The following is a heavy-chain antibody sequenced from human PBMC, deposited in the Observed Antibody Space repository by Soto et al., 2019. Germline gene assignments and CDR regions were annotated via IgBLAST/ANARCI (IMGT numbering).Heavy chain of an antibody. J-gene: IGHJ4*02. CDR3: ARGGVLLQFFDY. CDR2: IYDSGST. D-gene: IGHD5-12*01. Sequence: QVQLQESGPGLVKPSQTLSLTCTVSGGSISSGDYYWSWIRQPPGKGLEWIGYIYDSGSTHYNPSLRGRVSMPGDTSKTQFSLKLTSVTAADTAVYYCARGGVLLQFFDYWGQGTLVTVSS. CDR1: GGSISSGDYY. V-gene: IGHV4-30-4*01.